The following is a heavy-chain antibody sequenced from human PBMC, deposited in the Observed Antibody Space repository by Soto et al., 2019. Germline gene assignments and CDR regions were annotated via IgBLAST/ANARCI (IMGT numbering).Heavy chain of an antibody. CDR2: IIPIFGTA. CDR3: ARRGLRTYYYGSGSYYNLPPFDY. CDR1: GGTFSSYA. D-gene: IGHD3-10*01. J-gene: IGHJ4*02. V-gene: IGHV1-69*06. Sequence: SVKVSCKASGGTFSSYAISWVRQAPGQGLEWMGGIIPIFGTANYAQKFQGRVTITADKSTSTAYMELSSLRSEDTAVYYCARRGLRTYYYGSGSYYNLPPFDYWGQGTLVTVSS.